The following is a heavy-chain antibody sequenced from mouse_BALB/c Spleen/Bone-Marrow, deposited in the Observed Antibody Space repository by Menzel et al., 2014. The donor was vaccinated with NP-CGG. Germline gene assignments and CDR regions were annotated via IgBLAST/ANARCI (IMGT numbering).Heavy chain of an antibody. CDR3: ARGGTTATWYFDV. CDR1: GFNIKDTY. V-gene: IGHV14-3*02. CDR2: IDPANGST. D-gene: IGHD1-2*01. J-gene: IGHJ1*01. Sequence: VQLKESGAELVKPGASVKLSCTASGFNIKDTYMHWVKQRPEQGLEWIGRIDPANGSTKYDPKFQGKATITADTSSNTAYLQLSSLTSEDTAVYYCARGGTTATWYFDVWGAGTTVTVSS.